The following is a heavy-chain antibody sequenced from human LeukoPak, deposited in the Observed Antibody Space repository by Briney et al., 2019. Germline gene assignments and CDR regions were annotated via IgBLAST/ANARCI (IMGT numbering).Heavy chain of an antibody. Sequence: QPSETLPLTCAVYGGSFGVYYWLWVRQAPGKGLEWVSVIYSGGSTYYADSVKGRFTISRDNSKNTLYLQMNSLRAEDTAVYYCARDRGYDYGDYFGLGDWGQGTLVTVSS. CDR2: IYSGGST. D-gene: IGHD4-17*01. CDR3: ARDRGYDYGDYFGLGD. J-gene: IGHJ4*02. V-gene: IGHV3-53*01. CDR1: GGSFGVYY.